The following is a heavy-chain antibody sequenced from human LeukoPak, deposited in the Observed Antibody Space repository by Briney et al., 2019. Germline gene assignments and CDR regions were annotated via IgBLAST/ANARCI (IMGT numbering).Heavy chain of an antibody. CDR3: ARDERNCGGDCYPWSFDY. Sequence: GGSLRLSCAASVFTFSSYGMHWVRQAPRKGLEWVAVIWYDGSNKYYADSVKGRFTISRDNSKNTLYLQMNSLRAEDTGVYYCARDERNCGGDCYPWSFDYWGQGTLVTVSS. J-gene: IGHJ4*02. V-gene: IGHV3-33*01. D-gene: IGHD2-21*02. CDR1: VFTFSSYG. CDR2: IWYDGSNK.